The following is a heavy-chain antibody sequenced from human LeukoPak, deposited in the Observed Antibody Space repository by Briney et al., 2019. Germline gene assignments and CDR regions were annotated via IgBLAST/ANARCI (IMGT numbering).Heavy chain of an antibody. J-gene: IGHJ4*02. D-gene: IGHD3-9*01. CDR1: GGSISSSSYY. Sequence: SETLSLTCTVSGGSISSSSYYWGWIRQPPGKGLEWIGSIYYSGSTYYNPSLKSRVTISVDTSKNQFSLKLSSVTAADTAVYYCARTGGSRRRYFDWSWNTFDYWGQGTLVTVSS. CDR2: IYYSGST. V-gene: IGHV4-39*07. CDR3: ARTGGSRRRYFDWSWNTFDY.